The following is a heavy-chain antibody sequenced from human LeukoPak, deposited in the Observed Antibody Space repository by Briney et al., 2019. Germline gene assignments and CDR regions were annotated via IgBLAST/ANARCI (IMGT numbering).Heavy chain of an antibody. CDR1: GFTFSSYA. CDR3: ARDFRGDY. Sequence: PGGSLRLSCAASGFTFSSYAMHWVRQAPGKGLEYVSAISGNGGSTYYANSVKGRFTISRDNSKNTLYLQMGSLRAEDMAVYYCARDFRGDYWGQGTLVTVSS. CDR2: ISGNGGST. D-gene: IGHD3-10*01. V-gene: IGHV3-64*01. J-gene: IGHJ4*02.